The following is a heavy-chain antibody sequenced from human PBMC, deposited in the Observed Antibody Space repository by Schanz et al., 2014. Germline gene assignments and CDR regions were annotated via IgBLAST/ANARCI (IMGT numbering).Heavy chain of an antibody. Sequence: VQLLESGGGLVQPGGSLRLSCTASGFPFSDYFMAWIRQPPGRGLEWVSYIGNGGVTIYYADSVKGRFTISRDNSKNSLYLQMNSLRAEDTAVYYCAKDGPGGSGSYSADGGMDVWGQGTTVNVSS. J-gene: IGHJ6*02. D-gene: IGHD3-10*01. CDR3: AKDGPGGSGSYSADGGMDV. CDR1: GFPFSDYF. V-gene: IGHV3-11*01. CDR2: IGNGGVTI.